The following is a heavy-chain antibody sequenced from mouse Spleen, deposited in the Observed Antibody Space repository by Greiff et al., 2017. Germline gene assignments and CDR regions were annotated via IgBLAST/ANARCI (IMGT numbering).Heavy chain of an antibody. J-gene: IGHJ4*01. Sequence: EVKLQESGGGLVKPGGSLKLSCAASGFTFSDYGMHWVRQAPEKGLEWVAYISSGSSTIYYADTVKGRFTISRDNAKNTLFLQMTSLRSEDTAMYYCARRITTVSYAMDYWGQGTSVTVSS. CDR2: ISSGSSTI. CDR1: GFTFSDYG. CDR3: ARRITTVSYAMDY. V-gene: IGHV5-17*01. D-gene: IGHD1-1*01.